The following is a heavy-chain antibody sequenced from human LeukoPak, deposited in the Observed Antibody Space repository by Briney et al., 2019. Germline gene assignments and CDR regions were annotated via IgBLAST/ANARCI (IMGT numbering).Heavy chain of an antibody. V-gene: IGHV3-48*03. CDR1: GFAFSAYE. J-gene: IGHJ4*02. CDR3: TTLGYHLDS. CDR2: IAGSDTRT. Sequence: PSGGSLRLSCLASGFAFSAYEMNWVRQAPGKGLEWVSYIAGSDTRTYYADSVKGRFTIFRDNAKNSLYLQMNSLRAEDTAFYYCTTLGYHLDSEGQGTVVIVSS. D-gene: IGHD3-22*01.